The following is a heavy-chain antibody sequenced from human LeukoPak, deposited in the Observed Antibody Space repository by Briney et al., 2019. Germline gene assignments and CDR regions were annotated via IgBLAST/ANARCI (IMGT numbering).Heavy chain of an antibody. CDR1: GYSISSGYY. CDR2: IYHSGTT. CDR3: ARRDYGYYFDY. V-gene: IGHV4-38-2*02. J-gene: IGHJ4*02. D-gene: IGHD3-16*01. Sequence: PSETLSLTCIVSGYSISSGYYWDWIRRPPGKGLEWIGSIYHSGTTYYNPSLQSRVTISVDTSKNQFSLKLSSVTAADTAVYYCARRDYGYYFDYWGQGTLVTVSS.